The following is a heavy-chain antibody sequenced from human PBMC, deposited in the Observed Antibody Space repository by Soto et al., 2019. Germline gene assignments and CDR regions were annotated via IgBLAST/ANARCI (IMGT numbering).Heavy chain of an antibody. D-gene: IGHD4-4*01. V-gene: IGHV4-59*01. J-gene: IGHJ6*03. CDR2: IYYSGST. CDR3: ARLLDSKGTNYYYYYMDV. CDR1: GGSISSYY. Sequence: SETLSLTCTVSGGSISSYYWSWIRQPPGKGLEWIGYIYYSGSTNYNPSLKSRVTISVDTSKNQFSLKLSSVTAADTAVYYCARLLDSKGTNYYYYYMDVWGKGTTVTVSS.